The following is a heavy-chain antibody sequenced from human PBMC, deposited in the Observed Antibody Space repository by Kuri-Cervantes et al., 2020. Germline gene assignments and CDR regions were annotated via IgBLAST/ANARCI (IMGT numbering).Heavy chain of an antibody. CDR2: MNPNSGNT. V-gene: IGHV1-8*02. CDR3: ARGTRYFDFYYYYGMDV. Sequence: ASVKVSCKASGYTFTGYYMHWVRQAPGQGLEWMGWMNPNSGNTGYAQKFQGRVTMTRNTSISTAYMELSSLRSEDTAVYYCARGTRYFDFYYYYGMDVWGQGTTVTVSS. CDR1: GYTFTGYY. J-gene: IGHJ6*01. D-gene: IGHD3-9*01.